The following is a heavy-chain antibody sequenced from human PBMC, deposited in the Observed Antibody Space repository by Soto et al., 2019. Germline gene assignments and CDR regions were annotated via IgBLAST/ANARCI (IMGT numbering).Heavy chain of an antibody. J-gene: IGHJ6*02. V-gene: IGHV1-18*01. CDR2: ISAYNGDT. Sequence: WASVKVSCKTSDYTFTSYGISWVRQAPGQGLEWMGWISAYNGDTNYAQKFQGWVTMTRDTSISTAYMELSRLRSDDTAVYYCARDRGIGGYSGYEPDYYYYYGMDVWGQGTTVTVSS. D-gene: IGHD5-12*01. CDR1: DYTFTSYG. CDR3: ARDRGIGGYSGYEPDYYYYYGMDV.